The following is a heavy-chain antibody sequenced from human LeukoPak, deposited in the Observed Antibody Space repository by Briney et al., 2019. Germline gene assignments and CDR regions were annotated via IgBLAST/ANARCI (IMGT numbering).Heavy chain of an antibody. V-gene: IGHV1-18*04. J-gene: IGHJ4*02. CDR3: ARYERGYCSGGSCYSTDY. CDR1: GYSFTACY. Sequence: ASVKVSCKASGYSFTACYIHWVRQAPGQGLEWMGWSSAYNGNTNYAQKLQGRGTMTTDTSTDTAYMGLRSLRSDDTAVYYCARYERGYCSGGSCYSTDYWGQGTLVTVSS. CDR2: SSAYNGNT. D-gene: IGHD2-15*01.